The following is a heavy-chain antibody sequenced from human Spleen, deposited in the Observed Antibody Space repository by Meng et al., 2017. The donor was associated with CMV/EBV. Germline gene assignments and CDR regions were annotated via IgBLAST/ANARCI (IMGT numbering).Heavy chain of an antibody. J-gene: IGHJ4*02. Sequence: ASVKVSCKASGYTFTGYYMHWVRQAPGQGLEWMGWINPNSGGTNFARKFQGRVTLTRDTSISTAYMELSRLRSDDTAVYYCARDRYCSSPNCYTLWYFDYWGQGTLVTVSS. CDR2: INPNSGGT. V-gene: IGHV1-2*02. CDR1: GYTFTGYY. D-gene: IGHD2-2*02. CDR3: ARDRYCSSPNCYTLWYFDY.